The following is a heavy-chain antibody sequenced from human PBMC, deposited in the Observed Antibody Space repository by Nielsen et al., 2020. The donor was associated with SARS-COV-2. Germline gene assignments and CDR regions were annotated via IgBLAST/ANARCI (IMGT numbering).Heavy chain of an antibody. D-gene: IGHD2-15*01. CDR3: ARAVGSAFYYYYMDV. CDR1: GYTFNNNG. Sequence: ASVKVSCKASGYTFNNNGFSWVRQAPGQGLEWVGWVSAYNANTNYAQKFQGRVTMTTDTSTSTAYMELRSLRSDDTAVYYCARAVGSAFYYYYMDVWGQGTAVTVSS. V-gene: IGHV1-18*04. J-gene: IGHJ6*03. CDR2: VSAYNANT.